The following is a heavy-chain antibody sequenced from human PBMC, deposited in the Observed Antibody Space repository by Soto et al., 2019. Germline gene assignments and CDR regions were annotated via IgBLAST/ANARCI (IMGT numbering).Heavy chain of an antibody. J-gene: IGHJ6*02. Sequence: SETLSLSCTVSGGSVSSGSYYWSWIRQPPGKGLEWIGYIYYSGSTNYNPSLKSRVTISVDTSKNQFSLKLSSVTAADTAVYYCARGGAARYLSNYYYGMDVWGQGTTVTVSS. V-gene: IGHV4-61*01. D-gene: IGHD6-6*01. CDR1: GGSVSSGSYY. CDR2: IYYSGST. CDR3: ARGGAARYLSNYYYGMDV.